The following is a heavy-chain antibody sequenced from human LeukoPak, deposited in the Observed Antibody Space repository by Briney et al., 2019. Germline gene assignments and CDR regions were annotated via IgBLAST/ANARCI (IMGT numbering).Heavy chain of an antibody. Sequence: SVKVSCKASGGTFSSYAISLVRQAPGQGLEWMGRIIPILGIANYAQKFQGRVTITADKSTSTAYMELSSLRSEDTAVYYCARLVDGYNPWGQGTLVTVSS. V-gene: IGHV1-69*04. J-gene: IGHJ5*02. CDR3: ARLVDGYNP. CDR2: IIPILGIA. CDR1: GGTFSSYA. D-gene: IGHD5-24*01.